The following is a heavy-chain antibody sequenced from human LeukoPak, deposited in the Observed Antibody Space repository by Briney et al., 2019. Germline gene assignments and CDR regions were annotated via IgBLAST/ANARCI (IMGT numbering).Heavy chain of an antibody. CDR1: GFTFSSYA. J-gene: IGHJ4*02. D-gene: IGHD6-13*01. Sequence: PGGSLRLSCAASGFTFSSYAMSWVRQAPGKGLEWVSVIYSGGSTYYADSVKGRFTIPRDNSKNTLYLQMNSLRAEDTAVYYCAKGGIAAAGTNRRFDYWGQGTLVTVSS. CDR2: IYSGGST. V-gene: IGHV3-23*03. CDR3: AKGGIAAAGTNRRFDY.